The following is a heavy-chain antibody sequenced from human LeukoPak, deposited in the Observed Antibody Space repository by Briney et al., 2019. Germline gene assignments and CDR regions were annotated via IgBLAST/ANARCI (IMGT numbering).Heavy chain of an antibody. CDR1: GFTFCSYW. Sequence: GGSVRLSCAACGFTFCSYWVHGVRDARGEGGVCGSRINSEGSSTRYADSVKGRFTISRANAKNTLYLQMTSLRAEDTAVYYCARVREGGYVPLYYYYMDVWGKGTTVTVSS. V-gene: IGHV3-74*01. J-gene: IGHJ6*03. CDR3: ARVREGGYVPLYYYYMDV. CDR2: INSEGSST. D-gene: IGHD3-10*01.